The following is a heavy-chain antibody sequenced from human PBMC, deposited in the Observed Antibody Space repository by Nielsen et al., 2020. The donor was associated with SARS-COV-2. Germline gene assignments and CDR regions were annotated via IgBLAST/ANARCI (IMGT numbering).Heavy chain of an antibody. CDR3: ASEGFNCHSDY. D-gene: IGHD1-20*01. CDR1: GGSISSYS. V-gene: IGHV4-59*01. CDR2: IYYSGST. Sequence: SETLSLTCTVSGGSISSYSWSWIRQPPGKGLEWMGYIYYSGSTNYSPSLKSRVTMSVDTSKNQFSLKLSSVTAADTADYYCASEGFNCHSDYWGQGALVTVSS. J-gene: IGHJ4*02.